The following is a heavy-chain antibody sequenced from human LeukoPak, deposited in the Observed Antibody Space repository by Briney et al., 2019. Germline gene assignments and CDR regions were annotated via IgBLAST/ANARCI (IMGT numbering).Heavy chain of an antibody. V-gene: IGHV3-53*04. CDR2: IYSGGTT. J-gene: IGHJ4*02. D-gene: IGHD5-18*01. CDR1: GFTVSTNC. Sequence: GGSLRLSCAASGFTVSTNCMTWVRQAPGKGLEWVSTIYSGGTTYYADSVMGRFTISRHNSRNTLYLQMNSLRAEDTAVYYCARVDAVMAYYFDLWGQGTLVTVSS. CDR3: ARVDAVMAYYFDL.